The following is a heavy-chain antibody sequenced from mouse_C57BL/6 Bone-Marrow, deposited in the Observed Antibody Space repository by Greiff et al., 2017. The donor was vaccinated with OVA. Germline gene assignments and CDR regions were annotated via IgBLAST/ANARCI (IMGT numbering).Heavy chain of an antibody. CDR1: GYTFTSYG. J-gene: IGHJ2*01. V-gene: IGHV1-81*01. CDR2: IYPRSGNT. CDR3: ARRRDWYYFDY. D-gene: IGHD3-3*01. Sequence: QVQLQQSGAELARPGASVKLSCKASGYTFTSYGISWVKQRTGQGLEWIGEIYPRSGNTYYNEKFKGKATLTEDKSSSTAYMELRSLTSENSAVYFCARRRDWYYFDYWGQGTTLTVSS.